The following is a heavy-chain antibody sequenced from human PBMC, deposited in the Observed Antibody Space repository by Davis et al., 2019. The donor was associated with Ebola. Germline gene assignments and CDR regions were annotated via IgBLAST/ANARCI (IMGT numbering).Heavy chain of an antibody. CDR3: ARDLAGFGYTYSGDYYYGMDV. CDR2: ISSDSDYI. Sequence: PGGSLRLSCAASGFTFSTYSMSWVRQAPGKGLEWVSSISSDSDYIYYADSAKGRFTISRDNAKNSLYLQMNSLRAEDTAVYYCARDLAGFGYTYSGDYYYGMDVWGQGTTVTVSS. J-gene: IGHJ6*02. CDR1: GFTFSTYS. V-gene: IGHV3-21*04. D-gene: IGHD5-18*01.